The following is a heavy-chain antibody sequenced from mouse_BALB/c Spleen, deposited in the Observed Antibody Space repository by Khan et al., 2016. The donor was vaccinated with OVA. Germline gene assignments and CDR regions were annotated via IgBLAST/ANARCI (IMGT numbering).Heavy chain of an antibody. V-gene: IGHV2-6-5*01. CDR3: AKPFYAHYYAMDY. CDR1: GFSLTDYG. J-gene: IGHJ4*01. CDR2: IWGGGST. Sequence: QVQLKESGPGLVAPSQSLSITCTVSGFSLTDYGVSWIRQPPGKGLEWLGLIWGGGSTYYNSALKSRLSISTDNSQSQVFLKMNSLQTDDTAMYYCAKPFYAHYYAMDYWGQGTSVTVSS. D-gene: IGHD2-10*01.